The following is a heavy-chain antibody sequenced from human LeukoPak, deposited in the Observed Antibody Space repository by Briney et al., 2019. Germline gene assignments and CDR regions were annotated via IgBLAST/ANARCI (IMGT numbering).Heavy chain of an antibody. J-gene: IGHJ4*02. Sequence: GGSLRHSCAVSGFTFSSYDMHWVRQVIGKGLEWVSGIGTAGDTYSPGSVKGRFTISRENAKNFLYLQMNSLRAGDTAVYYCARADSRGYSLDYWGQGTLVTVSS. V-gene: IGHV3-13*01. CDR2: IGTAGDT. CDR3: ARADSRGYSLDY. D-gene: IGHD5-18*01. CDR1: GFTFSSYD.